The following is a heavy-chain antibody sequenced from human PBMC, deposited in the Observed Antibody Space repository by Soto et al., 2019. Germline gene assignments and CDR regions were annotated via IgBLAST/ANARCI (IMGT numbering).Heavy chain of an antibody. CDR3: TSERPSAE. CDR1: GFIFTNYV. V-gene: IGHV3-49*04. CDR2: IRSKAYGGTT. Sequence: GGSLRLSCAPSGFIFTNYVMSWVRQAPGKGLEWVGFIRSKAYGGTTEYAASVKGRFTISRDDSKSIAYLQMNSPKTEDTAVYYCTSERPSAEWGQGTLVTVSS. D-gene: IGHD6-25*01. J-gene: IGHJ4*02.